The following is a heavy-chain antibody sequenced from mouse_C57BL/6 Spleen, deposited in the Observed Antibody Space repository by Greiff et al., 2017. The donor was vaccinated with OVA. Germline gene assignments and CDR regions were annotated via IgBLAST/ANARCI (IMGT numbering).Heavy chain of an antibody. CDR3: ARSLLLYFDY. CDR2: IYPGDGDT. J-gene: IGHJ2*01. V-gene: IGHV1-82*01. CDR1: GYAFSSSW. D-gene: IGHD2-1*01. Sequence: QVQLQQSGPELVKPGASVKISCKASGYAFSSSWMNWVKQRPGTGLEWIGRIYPGDGDTNYNGKFKGKATLTADKSSSTAYMQLSSLTSEDSAVYFCARSLLLYFDYWGQGTTLTVSS.